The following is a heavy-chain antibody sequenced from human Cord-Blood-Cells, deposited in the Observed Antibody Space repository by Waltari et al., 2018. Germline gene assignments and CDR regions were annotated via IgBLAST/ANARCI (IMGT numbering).Heavy chain of an antibody. CDR2: IYSQGST. CDR1: GFTVSRNY. Sequence: EVQLVEFGGGLVQPGGSLRLSCAASGFTVSRNYMSWVRLAPGKALVWVSVIYSQGSTDYTDSVKGGIPISRHKSKKTLYLHMNCLRAEDTGVSYCARDRRAAGTAFDICGQVKMVTDSS. V-gene: IGHV3-53*04. D-gene: IGHD6-13*01. CDR3: ARDRRAAGTAFDI. J-gene: IGHJ3*02.